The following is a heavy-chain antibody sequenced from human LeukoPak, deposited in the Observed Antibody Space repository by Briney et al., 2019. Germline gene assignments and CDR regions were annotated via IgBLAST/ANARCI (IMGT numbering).Heavy chain of an antibody. CDR3: ARVASSGWYINWFDP. V-gene: IGHV1-18*01. Sequence: ASVKVSCKASGYTFTSNGITWVRQAPGQGLEWMGWISAYNPNTNYAQKLQGRVTMTTDTSTSTAYMELRSLRSDDTAVYYCARVASSGWYINWFDPWGQGTLVTVSS. J-gene: IGHJ5*02. CDR2: ISAYNPNT. D-gene: IGHD6-19*01. CDR1: GYTFTSNG.